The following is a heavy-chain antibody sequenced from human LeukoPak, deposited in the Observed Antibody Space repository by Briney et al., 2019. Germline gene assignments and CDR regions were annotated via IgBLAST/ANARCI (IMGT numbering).Heavy chain of an antibody. Sequence: SETLSLTCTVSGGSISSYYWSWIRQPPGKGLEWIGYIYYSGSTNYNPSLKSRVTISVDTSKNQFSLKLSSVTAADTAVYYCARHHGDSPYYFDYWGQGTLVTVSS. CDR2: IYYSGST. V-gene: IGHV4-59*08. J-gene: IGHJ4*02. D-gene: IGHD4-17*01. CDR3: ARHHGDSPYYFDY. CDR1: GGSISSYY.